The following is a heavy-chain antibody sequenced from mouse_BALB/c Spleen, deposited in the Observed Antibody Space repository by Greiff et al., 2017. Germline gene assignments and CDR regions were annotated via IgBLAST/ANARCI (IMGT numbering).Heavy chain of an antibody. CDR1: GYAFSSYW. D-gene: IGHD1-1*01. CDR3: ARSGYGSYWYFDV. V-gene: IGHV1-80*01. CDR2: IYPGDGDT. J-gene: IGHJ1*01. Sequence: QVQLQQSGAELVRPGSSVKISCKASGYAFSSYWMNWVKQRPGQGLEWIGQIYPGDGDTNYNGKFKGKATLTADKSSSTAYMQLSSLTSEDSAVYFCARSGYGSYWYFDVWGAGTTVTVSS.